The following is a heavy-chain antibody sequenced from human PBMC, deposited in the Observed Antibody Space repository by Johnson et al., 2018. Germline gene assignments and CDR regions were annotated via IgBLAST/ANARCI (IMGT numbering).Heavy chain of an antibody. Sequence: QVQLVQSGGGVVQPGRSLRLSCAASGFSFSTYAMHWVRQAPGKGMEWVSVISFDGRKKYYADSVKGRFSISRDNSKNTLYLQLNSLRAEDTAVYNCAKENDYYDSSGLLQHDMDVWCKGTTVTVSS. J-gene: IGHJ6*03. CDR2: ISFDGRKK. CDR1: GFSFSTYA. D-gene: IGHD3-22*01. V-gene: IGHV3-30*18. CDR3: AKENDYYDSSGLLQHDMDV.